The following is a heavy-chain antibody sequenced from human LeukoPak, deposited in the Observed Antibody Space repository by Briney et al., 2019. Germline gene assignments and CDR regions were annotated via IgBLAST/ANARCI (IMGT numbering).Heavy chain of an antibody. CDR2: MNPNSGNT. Sequence: ASVRVPFKASGYTFTIYDINWVRQATGQGVEWMGWMNPNSGNTGYAQKFQGRVTMTRNNSISTAYMELSSLRSEDTAVYYCARAGVLITYYYYYMDVWGKGTTVTVSS. V-gene: IGHV1-8*01. CDR3: ARAGVLITYYYYYMDV. J-gene: IGHJ6*03. D-gene: IGHD3-22*01. CDR1: GYTFTIYD.